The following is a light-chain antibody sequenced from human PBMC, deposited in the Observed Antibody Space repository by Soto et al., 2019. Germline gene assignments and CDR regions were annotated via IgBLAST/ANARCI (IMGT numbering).Light chain of an antibody. CDR1: QSVSSNY. CDR2: GAS. V-gene: IGKV3-20*01. J-gene: IGKJ1*01. CDR3: QQDGSSRT. Sequence: EIVLTQSPGTLSLSPGERATLSCRASQSVSSNYLAWYQQKPGQAPRLLIYGASTRATGIPGRFSGSGSGTDFTLTISRLEPEDFAVFYCQQDGSSRTFGQGTKVEIK.